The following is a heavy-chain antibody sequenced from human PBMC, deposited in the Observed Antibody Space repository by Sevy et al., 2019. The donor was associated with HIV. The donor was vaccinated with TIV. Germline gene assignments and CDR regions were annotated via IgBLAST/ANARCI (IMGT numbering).Heavy chain of an antibody. V-gene: IGHV3-11*01. CDR1: GFTFSDYY. Sequence: GGSLRLSCAASGFTFSDYYMSWIRQAPGKGLEWVSYISSSGSTIYYADSVKGRFTISRDNAKNSLYLQMNSLRAEDTAGYYCAREPGCCSGGSCYSDDYYFDYWGQGTLGTVSS. CDR2: ISSSGSTI. D-gene: IGHD2-15*01. J-gene: IGHJ4*02. CDR3: AREPGCCSGGSCYSDDYYFDY.